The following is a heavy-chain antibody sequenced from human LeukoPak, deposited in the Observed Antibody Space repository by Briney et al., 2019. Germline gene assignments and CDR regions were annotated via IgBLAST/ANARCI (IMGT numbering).Heavy chain of an antibody. CDR2: IYHSGTT. CDR1: GGSISSGGYS. Sequence: SETLSLTCALSGGSISSGGYSWSWIRQPPGKGLEWIGYIYHSGTTYYNPSLKSRVTISVDRSKNQSSLKLSSVTAADTAVYYCASSGGITMVRGDWFDPWGQGTLVTVSS. D-gene: IGHD3-10*01. V-gene: IGHV4-30-2*01. J-gene: IGHJ5*02. CDR3: ASSGGITMVRGDWFDP.